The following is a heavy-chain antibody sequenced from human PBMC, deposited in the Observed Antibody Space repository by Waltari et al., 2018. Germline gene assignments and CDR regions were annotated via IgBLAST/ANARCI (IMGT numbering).Heavy chain of an antibody. CDR1: GGSISSSY. D-gene: IGHD4-17*01. V-gene: IGHV4-4*07. Sequence: QVQLQESGPGLVKPSETLSLTCTVSGGSISSSYWSWIRQPAGKGLEWLGRIYTSGSPNETPSRKRRGPISVETSKSQFSLKLSSVTAADTAGYYCARHKGDGDPDAFDIWGQGTMVTVSS. CDR2: IYTSGSP. CDR3: ARHKGDGDPDAFDI. J-gene: IGHJ3*02.